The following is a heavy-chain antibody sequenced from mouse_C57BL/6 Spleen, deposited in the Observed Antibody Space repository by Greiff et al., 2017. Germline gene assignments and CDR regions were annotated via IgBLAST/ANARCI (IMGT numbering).Heavy chain of an antibody. Sequence: QVQLQQSGAELVKPGASVKMSCKASGYTFTSYWITWVKQRPGQGLEWIGDIYPGSGSTNYNEKFKSKATLTVDTSSSTAYMQLSSLTSEDSAVYYCARDYYGSSYERVDYWGQGTTLTVSS. CDR1: GYTFTSYW. D-gene: IGHD1-1*01. V-gene: IGHV1-55*01. J-gene: IGHJ2*01. CDR3: ARDYYGSSYERVDY. CDR2: IYPGSGST.